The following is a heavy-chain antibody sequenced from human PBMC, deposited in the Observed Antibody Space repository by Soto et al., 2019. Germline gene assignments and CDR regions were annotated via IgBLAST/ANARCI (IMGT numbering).Heavy chain of an antibody. CDR3: AREMHASIDVFDV. CDR1: GASLISGGYY. V-gene: IGHV4-31*03. J-gene: IGHJ3*01. Sequence: QVQLQESGPGLVKPSQTLSLTCTVSGASLISGGYYWTWIRHHPGKGLEWIGYFYHTGKTYYNPSXXXRXRISGDTSKNHFSLTLTSVTAADTAVYYCAREMHASIDVFDVWGQGTVVTVSS. CDR2: FYHTGKT. D-gene: IGHD6-6*01.